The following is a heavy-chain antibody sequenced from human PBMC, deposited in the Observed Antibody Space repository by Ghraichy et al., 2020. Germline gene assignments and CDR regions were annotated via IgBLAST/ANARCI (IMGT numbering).Heavy chain of an antibody. Sequence: ASVKVSCKASGYTFTSYDINWVRQATGQGLEWMGWMNPNSGNTGYAQKFQGRVTMTRNTSISTAYMELSSLRSEDTAVYYCARRITMVRGVIMPKVVWYFDLWGRGTLVTVSS. V-gene: IGHV1-8*01. CDR2: MNPNSGNT. D-gene: IGHD3-10*01. CDR3: ARRITMVRGVIMPKVVWYFDL. CDR1: GYTFTSYD. J-gene: IGHJ2*01.